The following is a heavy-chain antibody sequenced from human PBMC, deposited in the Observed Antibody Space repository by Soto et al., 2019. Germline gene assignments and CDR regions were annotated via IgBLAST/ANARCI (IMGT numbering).Heavy chain of an antibody. V-gene: IGHV4-34*01. CDR1: GGYISSYY. CDR2: INHSGST. CDR3: ARGRWLRKSFDY. D-gene: IGHD5-12*01. J-gene: IGHJ4*02. Sequence: TSETLSLTCTVSGGYISSYYWSWIRQPPGKGLEWIGEINHSGSTNYNPSLKSRVTISVDTSKNQFSLNLYSVTAADTAVYYCARGRWLRKSFDYWGQGTLVTVSS.